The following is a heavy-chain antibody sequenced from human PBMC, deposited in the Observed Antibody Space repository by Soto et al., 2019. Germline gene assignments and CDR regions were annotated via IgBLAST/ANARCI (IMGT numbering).Heavy chain of an antibody. CDR1: GGTFSSYA. Sequence: ASVKVSCKASGGTFSSYAISWVRQAPGQGPEWMGMINPSRGGTDYAQKFQGRVTMTRDTSTTTVYMELSSLRSEDTAIYYCTRSIITTAGTDAFDLWGQGTLVTVSS. V-gene: IGHV1-46*03. CDR3: TRSIITTAGTDAFDL. D-gene: IGHD6-25*01. CDR2: INPSRGGT. J-gene: IGHJ3*01.